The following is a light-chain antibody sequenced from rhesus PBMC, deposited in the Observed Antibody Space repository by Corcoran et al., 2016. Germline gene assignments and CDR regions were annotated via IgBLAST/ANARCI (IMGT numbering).Light chain of an antibody. CDR1: SSDIGGYNR. Sequence: QAAPTQPPSVSGSPGQSVTISCTGTSSDIGGYNRVSWYQQHPGKAPKLKIYEGSKRPSGVSDRFSGSKWGNTASLPIAGLQAEDGADYYCSSFASSSTYIFGVGTRRTFL. CDR3: SSFASSSTYI. V-gene: IGLV2-13*02. CDR2: EGS. J-gene: IGLJ1*01.